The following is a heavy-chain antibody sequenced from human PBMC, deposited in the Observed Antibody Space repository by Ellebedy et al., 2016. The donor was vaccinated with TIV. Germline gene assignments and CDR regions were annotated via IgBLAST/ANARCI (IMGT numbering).Heavy chain of an antibody. D-gene: IGHD5-12*01. V-gene: IGHV3-23*01. CDR1: GFTFSSYA. CDR3: AKDGYSGYDFGGYFDY. Sequence: GESLKISXAASGFTFSSYAMSWVRQAPGKGLEWVSAISGSGGSTYYADSVKGRFTISRDNSKNTLYLQMNSLRAEDTAVYYCAKDGYSGYDFGGYFDYWGQGTLVTVSS. J-gene: IGHJ4*02. CDR2: ISGSGGST.